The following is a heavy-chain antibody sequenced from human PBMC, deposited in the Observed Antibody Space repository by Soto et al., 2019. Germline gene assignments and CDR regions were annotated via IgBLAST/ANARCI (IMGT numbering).Heavy chain of an antibody. Sequence: QVQLQESGPGLVKPSETLSLTCSVSGASITDYSWNWIRQSAGKGLEWIGRIYATGKNQVNPSLQSRVTRSLDTSKNQFSLKLTSVTAADTAVYYCARESGENWSYEAYWGQGTLVTVSS. V-gene: IGHV4-4*07. D-gene: IGHD1-7*01. J-gene: IGHJ4*02. CDR1: GASITDYS. CDR2: IYATGKN. CDR3: ARESGENWSYEAY.